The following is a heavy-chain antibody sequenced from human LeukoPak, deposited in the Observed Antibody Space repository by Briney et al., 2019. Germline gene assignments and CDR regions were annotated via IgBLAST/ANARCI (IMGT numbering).Heavy chain of an antibody. Sequence: SVKVSCKASGGTFSSYAISWVRQAPGQGLEWMGGIIPIFGTANYAQKFQGRVTITADESTSTAYMELSSLRSEDTAVYYCARAGRRGPTYYYDSSGYRTGVDWAFDIWGQGTMVTVSS. V-gene: IGHV1-69*13. J-gene: IGHJ3*02. CDR3: ARAGRRGPTYYYDSSGYRTGVDWAFDI. CDR2: IIPIFGTA. CDR1: GGTFSSYA. D-gene: IGHD3-22*01.